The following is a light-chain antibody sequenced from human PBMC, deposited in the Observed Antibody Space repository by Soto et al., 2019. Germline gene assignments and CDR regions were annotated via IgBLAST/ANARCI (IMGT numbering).Light chain of an antibody. CDR3: EQDQPQA. J-gene: IGKJ4*01. CDR1: QSVSSSY. V-gene: IGKV3-20*01. CDR2: GAS. Sequence: IGVPKSPAMRAWSPWDGATLSCRASQSVSSSYLAWYQHKPGQAPRLLIHGASSRVTGISDRCIGSGSGTDFALTISRLGPEDFAVYYCEQDQPQAVGGGTKVDIK.